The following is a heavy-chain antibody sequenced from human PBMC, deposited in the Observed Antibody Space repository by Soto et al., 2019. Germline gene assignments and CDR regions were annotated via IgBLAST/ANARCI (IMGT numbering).Heavy chain of an antibody. CDR3: ARGGGYGDYVYWYFDL. D-gene: IGHD4-17*01. CDR1: GYTFTGYY. J-gene: IGHJ2*01. V-gene: IGHV1-2*04. CDR2: INPNGGGP. Sequence: QVQLVQSGAEVKKPGAPVKVSCKASGYTFTGYYMHWVRQAPGQGLEWMGWINPNGGGPNYAQRYQGWVTMTRDRSISTADMGLSRLRSDDTAVYYCARGGGYGDYVYWYFDLWGRGTLVTVSS.